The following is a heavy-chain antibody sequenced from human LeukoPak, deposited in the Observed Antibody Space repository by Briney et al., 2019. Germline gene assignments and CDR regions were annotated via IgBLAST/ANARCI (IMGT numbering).Heavy chain of an antibody. CDR1: GFTFSSYG. V-gene: IGHV3-30*02. CDR2: IRYDGSNK. D-gene: IGHD3-16*01. Sequence: GGSLRLSCAASGFTFSSYGMHWVRQAPGKGLEWVAFIRYDGSNKYYADSVRGRFTISRDNSKNTLYLQMNSLRAEDTAVYYWAKGGGITCPHGGQGTLVTVPS. J-gene: IGHJ4*02. CDR3: AKGGGITCPH.